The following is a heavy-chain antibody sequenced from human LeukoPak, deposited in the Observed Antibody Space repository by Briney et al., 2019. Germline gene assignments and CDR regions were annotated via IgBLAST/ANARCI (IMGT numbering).Heavy chain of an antibody. V-gene: IGHV4-59*11. D-gene: IGHD3-3*01. J-gene: IGHJ6*03. CDR3: ARCGYDFWSGYYYYYYYMDV. Sequence: SETLSLTCTVSGGSISSHYWSWIRQPPGKGLEWIGYIYYSGSTNYNPSLKSRVTISVDTSKNQFSLKLSSVTAADTAVYYCARCGYDFWSGYYYYYYYMDVWGKGTTVTVSS. CDR1: GGSISSHY. CDR2: IYYSGST.